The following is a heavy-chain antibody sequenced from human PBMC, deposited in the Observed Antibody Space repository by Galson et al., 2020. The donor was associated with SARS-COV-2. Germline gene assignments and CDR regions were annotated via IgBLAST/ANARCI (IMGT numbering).Heavy chain of an antibody. J-gene: IGHJ5*02. D-gene: IGHD1-26*01. Sequence: GGSLTLSCAASGFTFSDYWMTWVRQAPGSGLEWVANIAEDGSEQYYVESVKGRFTISRDNAKNSVYLQLNSLRGEDTAVYYCARGRWAVDPWGQGTLVTVSA. CDR2: IAEDGSEQ. V-gene: IGHV3-7*01. CDR3: ARGRWAVDP. CDR1: GFTFSDYW.